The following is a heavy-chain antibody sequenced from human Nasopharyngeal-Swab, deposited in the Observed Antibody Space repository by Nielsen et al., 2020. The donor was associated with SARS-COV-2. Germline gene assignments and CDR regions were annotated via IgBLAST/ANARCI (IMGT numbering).Heavy chain of an antibody. Sequence: ASVKVSCKASGYTFTSYGISWVRQAPGQGLEWMGWISAYNGNTNYAQKLQDRVTMTTDTSTSTAYMELRSLRSDDTAVYYCARAVSWFGELSHYYYYMDVWGKGTTVTVSS. CDR2: ISAYNGNT. CDR1: GYTFTSYG. J-gene: IGHJ6*03. D-gene: IGHD3-10*01. CDR3: ARAVSWFGELSHYYYYMDV. V-gene: IGHV1-18*01.